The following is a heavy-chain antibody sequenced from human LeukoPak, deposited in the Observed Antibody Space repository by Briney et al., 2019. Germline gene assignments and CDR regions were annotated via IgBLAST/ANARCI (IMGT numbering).Heavy chain of an antibody. CDR2: INKNGGET. D-gene: IGHD2-8*02. V-gene: IGHV3-23*01. Sequence: GESLRLSCAASGFTFSSYVMSWGRQAPGKGLEWVSTINKNGGETYYADSVKGRFTISRDNAKNSLSLQMNSLRAEDTALYYCARHDCTSANCPLDYWGQGTLVAVSS. J-gene: IGHJ4*02. CDR3: ARHDCTSANCPLDY. CDR1: GFTFSSYV.